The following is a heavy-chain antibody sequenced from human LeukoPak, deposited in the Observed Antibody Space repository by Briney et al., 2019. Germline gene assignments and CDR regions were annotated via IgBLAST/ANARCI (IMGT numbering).Heavy chain of an antibody. Sequence: GGSLRHSCAASGFTFSNAWMSWVRQAPGKGLEWVGRIKSKTDGGTTDYAAPVKGRFTISRDDSKNTLYLQMNSLKTEDTAVYYCTTDRPTIFGVVIMSYWGQGTLVTVSS. D-gene: IGHD3-3*01. CDR2: IKSKTDGGTT. CDR3: TTDRPTIFGVVIMSY. V-gene: IGHV3-15*01. J-gene: IGHJ4*02. CDR1: GFTFSNAW.